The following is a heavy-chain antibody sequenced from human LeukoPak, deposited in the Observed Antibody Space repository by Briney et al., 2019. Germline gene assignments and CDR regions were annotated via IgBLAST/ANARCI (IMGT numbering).Heavy chain of an antibody. CDR1: GGSISSSTYY. CDR2: IYYSGST. J-gene: IGHJ6*02. CDR3: ARHIGSTSGHNYYYYGIDV. V-gene: IGHV4-39*01. D-gene: IGHD2-2*02. Sequence: SETLSLTCTVSGGSISSSTYYWGWVRQSPGKGLEWIGSIYYSGSTYYNPSLKSRVTISVDTSKNQFSLKLSSMTAADTAVYYCARHIGSTSGHNYYYYGIDVWGQGTTVTVSS.